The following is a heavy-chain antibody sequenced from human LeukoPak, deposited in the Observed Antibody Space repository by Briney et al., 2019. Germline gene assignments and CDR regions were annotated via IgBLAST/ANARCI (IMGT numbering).Heavy chain of an antibody. D-gene: IGHD1-7*01. V-gene: IGHV3-23*01. CDR3: AKDRDWNYVSGMDV. CDR2: TSGSGGST. CDR1: GFTFSSYG. J-gene: IGHJ6*02. Sequence: GRSLRLSCAASGFTFSSYGMHWVRQAPGKGLEWVSATSGSGGSTYYGDSVKGRFTISRDNSKNTLYLQMNSLRAEDTAIYYCAKDRDWNYVSGMDVWGQGTTVTVSS.